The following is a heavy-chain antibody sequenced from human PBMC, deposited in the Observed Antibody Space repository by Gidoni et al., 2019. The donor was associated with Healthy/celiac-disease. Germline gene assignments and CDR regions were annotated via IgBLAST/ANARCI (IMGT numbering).Heavy chain of an antibody. D-gene: IGHD2-15*01. V-gene: IGHV3-9*01. CDR1: GFTVDDYA. CDR3: AKDLKRYCSGGSCYPSYDY. J-gene: IGHJ4*02. CDR2: ISWNSGSI. Sequence: EVQPVVSGGGLVQTGRSLRLSFAASGFTVDDYAMHWVRQAPGKGLGWVSGISWNSGSIGYAESVKGRFTISRDNAKNSLYLQMNSLRAEDTALYYCAKDLKRYCSGGSCYPSYDYWGQGTLVTVSS.